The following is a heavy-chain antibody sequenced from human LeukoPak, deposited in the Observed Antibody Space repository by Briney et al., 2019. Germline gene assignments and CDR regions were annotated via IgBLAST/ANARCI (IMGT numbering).Heavy chain of an antibody. CDR2: FDPEDGET. Sequence: ASVKVSCKASGYTFTSYGISWVRQAPGKGLEWMGGFDPEDGETIYAQKFQGRVTMTEDTSTDTAYMELSSLRSEDTAVYYCATDSSSGSGSLNYWGQGTLVTVSS. D-gene: IGHD3-10*01. CDR1: GYTFTSYG. CDR3: ATDSSSGSGSLNY. J-gene: IGHJ4*02. V-gene: IGHV1-24*01.